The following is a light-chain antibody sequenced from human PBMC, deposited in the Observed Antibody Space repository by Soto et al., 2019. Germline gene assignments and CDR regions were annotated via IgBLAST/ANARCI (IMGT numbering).Light chain of an antibody. CDR1: QSIRRS. CDR3: QQSYSSPRT. CDR2: AAS. J-gene: IGKJ1*01. V-gene: IGKV1-39*01. Sequence: DIQMTQSPSSLSASVADRVTITCRASQSIRRSLNWYQQKPGKAPKLLIYAASSLQSGVPSRFSGSGYGTDFTLTITSLQSEDFAIYYCQQSYSSPRTFGQGTKVDNK.